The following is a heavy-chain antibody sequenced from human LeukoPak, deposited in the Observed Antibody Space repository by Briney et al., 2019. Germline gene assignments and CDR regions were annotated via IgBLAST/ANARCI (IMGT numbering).Heavy chain of an antibody. Sequence: ASVKVACKASGYTFTGYYMHWVRQAPGQGLEWMGRINPNSGGRNYAQKFQGRVTMNRDTSISRAYMELSRLRSDDTAVCYCARDRGLGYCSSTSCSSYDAFDIWGQGTMVTVSS. CDR3: ARDRGLGYCSSTSCSSYDAFDI. CDR2: INPNSGGR. J-gene: IGHJ3*02. CDR1: GYTFTGYY. V-gene: IGHV1-2*06. D-gene: IGHD2-2*01.